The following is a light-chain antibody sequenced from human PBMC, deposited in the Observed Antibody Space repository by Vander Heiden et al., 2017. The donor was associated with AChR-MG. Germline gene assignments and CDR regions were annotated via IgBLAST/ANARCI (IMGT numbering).Light chain of an antibody. CDR2: EGS. CDR1: SIDVGSYNL. J-gene: IGLJ2*01. CDR3: CSYAGSSTPVV. Sequence: QSALTQPAPVSGSPGQSITISCTGTSIDVGSYNLLSWYQQHPGKAPKLMIYEGSKLPSGVSNRFSGSKSGNTASLTVSGLQAEDEADYYCCSYAGSSTPVVFGGGTKLTV. V-gene: IGLV2-23*01.